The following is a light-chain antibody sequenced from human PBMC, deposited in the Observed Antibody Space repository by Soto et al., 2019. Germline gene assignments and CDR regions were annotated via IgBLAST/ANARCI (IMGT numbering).Light chain of an antibody. Sequence: DIQMTQSPSTLSASIGDRVTITCRASQSISNWLAWLQQKPGKAPKVLIFDASNLGSGVPSRFSGSGSGTEFTLPISSLQPGDFGNYYCQQYNSYSPWTFGQGTKVEIK. V-gene: IGKV1-5*01. CDR3: QQYNSYSPWT. CDR1: QSISNW. J-gene: IGKJ1*01. CDR2: DAS.